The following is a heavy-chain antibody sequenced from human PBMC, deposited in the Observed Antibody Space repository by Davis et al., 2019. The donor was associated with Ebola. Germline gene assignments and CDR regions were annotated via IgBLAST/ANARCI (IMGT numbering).Heavy chain of an antibody. CDR3: AKDAAAYYYDSSGYYDPVLDY. Sequence: GESLKISCAASGFTFSSYAMSWVRQAPGKGLEWVSAISGSGGSTYYADSVKGRFTITRDNSKNTLYLQMNSLRAEDTAVYYCAKDAAAYYYDSSGYYDPVLDYWGQGTLVTVSS. D-gene: IGHD3-22*01. CDR2: ISGSGGST. CDR1: GFTFSSYA. V-gene: IGHV3-23*01. J-gene: IGHJ4*02.